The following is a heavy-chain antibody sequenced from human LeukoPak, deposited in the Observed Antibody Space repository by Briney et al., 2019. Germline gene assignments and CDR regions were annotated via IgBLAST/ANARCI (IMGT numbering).Heavy chain of an antibody. J-gene: IGHJ4*02. CDR3: ARGRRLYTSDYDILSAYDY. CDR1: GFTFSSYW. CDR2: INSDGSST. D-gene: IGHD3-9*01. Sequence: PGGSLRLSCAASGFTFSSYWMHWVRQAPGKGLVWVSRINSDGSSTSYADSVKGRFTISRDNAKNTLYLQMNSLRAEDTAVYYCARGRRLYTSDYDILSAYDYWGQGTLVTVSS. V-gene: IGHV3-74*01.